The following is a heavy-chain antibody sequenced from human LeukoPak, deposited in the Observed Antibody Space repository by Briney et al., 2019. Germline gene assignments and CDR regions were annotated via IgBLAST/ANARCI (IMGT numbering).Heavy chain of an antibody. CDR2: INPNSGDT. Sequence: ASVKVSCKASGYTFTGYYMHWVRQTPGQGLEWMGWINPNSGDTNYAQKFKGRVTMTRDTSISTAYMELSRLRSDDTAVYYCARYCSSSSCFFTGRKYNGMDVWGQGTTVTVSS. D-gene: IGHD2-2*01. J-gene: IGHJ6*02. V-gene: IGHV1-2*02. CDR3: ARYCSSSSCFFTGRKYNGMDV. CDR1: GYTFTGYY.